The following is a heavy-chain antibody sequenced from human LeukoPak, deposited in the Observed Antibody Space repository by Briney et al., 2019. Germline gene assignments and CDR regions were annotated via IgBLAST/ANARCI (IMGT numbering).Heavy chain of an antibody. CDR1: GFTFSNYA. J-gene: IGHJ4*02. V-gene: IGHV3-23*01. CDR3: ARGHYDVLAASYKWTPDY. D-gene: IGHD3-9*01. Sequence: GGSLRLSCVGSGFTFSNYAMTWVRQGQGTGLQRVSAITGSGGSAFHADSVKGRFTTSRDNAKNSLSLQLNSLRVEDTAVYYCARGHYDVLAASYKWTPDYWGQGTLVTVSS. CDR2: ITGSGGSA.